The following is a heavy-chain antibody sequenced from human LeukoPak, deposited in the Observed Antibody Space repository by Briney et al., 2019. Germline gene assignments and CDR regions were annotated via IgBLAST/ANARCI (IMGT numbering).Heavy chain of an antibody. J-gene: IGHJ5*02. CDR3: ARDQGSGMTWFDP. CDR2: IYYSGST. Sequence: KTSQTLSLTCTVSGGSITSAGYYWHWIRQLPGKGLEWIGYIYYSGSTYYNPSLKSQVTISVDTSKNQFSLKLSSVTAADTAVYYCARDQGSGMTWFDPWGQGTLVTVSS. V-gene: IGHV4-31*01. D-gene: IGHD3-10*01. CDR1: GGSITSAGYY.